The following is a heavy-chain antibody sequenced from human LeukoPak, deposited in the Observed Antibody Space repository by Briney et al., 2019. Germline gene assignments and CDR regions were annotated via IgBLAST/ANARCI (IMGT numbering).Heavy chain of an antibody. V-gene: IGHV3-30-3*01. CDR1: GFTFGSYA. Sequence: PGGSLRLSCAASGFTFGSYAMHWVRQAPGKGLEWVAVISYDGSNKYYADSVKGRFTISRDNSKNTLYLQMNSLRAEDTAVYYCARGSPAGLPKDPSFDYWGQGTLVTVSS. D-gene: IGHD2-21*02. J-gene: IGHJ4*02. CDR2: ISYDGSNK. CDR3: ARGSPAGLPKDPSFDY.